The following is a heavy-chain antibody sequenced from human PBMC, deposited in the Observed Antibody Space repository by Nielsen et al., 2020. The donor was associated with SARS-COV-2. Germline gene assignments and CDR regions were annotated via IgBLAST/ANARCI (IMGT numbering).Heavy chain of an antibody. Sequence: GRSLRLSCAASGFTFSTYAMSWVRQAPGKGLEWVSAISNSGGSTFYADSVKGRFTIFRDNSKNTLYLQMNSLRAEDTAVYYCAKEYSSGWHTDHWGQGTLVTVSS. CDR1: GFTFSTYA. CDR3: AKEYSSGWHTDH. D-gene: IGHD6-19*01. CDR2: ISNSGGST. V-gene: IGHV3-23*01. J-gene: IGHJ4*02.